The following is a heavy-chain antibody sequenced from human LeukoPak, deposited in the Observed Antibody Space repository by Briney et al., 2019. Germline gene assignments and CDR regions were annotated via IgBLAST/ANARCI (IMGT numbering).Heavy chain of an antibody. CDR2: ISSSSSYI. D-gene: IGHD3-9*01. CDR1: GFTLSSYS. Sequence: GGSLRLSCAASGFTLSSYSMNWVRQAPGKGLEWVSSISSSSSYIYYADSVKGRFTISRDNAKNSLYLRMNSLRAEDTAVYYCARGPSYDILTGYYTVIPYYYYYGMDVWGQGTTVTVSS. CDR3: ARGPSYDILTGYYTVIPYYYYYGMDV. J-gene: IGHJ6*02. V-gene: IGHV3-21*01.